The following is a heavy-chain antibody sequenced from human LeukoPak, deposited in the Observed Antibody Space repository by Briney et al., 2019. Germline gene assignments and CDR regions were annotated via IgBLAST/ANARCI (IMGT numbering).Heavy chain of an antibody. CDR3: ARGMGYSYGSPTYDY. CDR2: IYYSGST. V-gene: IGHV4-59*01. D-gene: IGHD5-18*01. CDR1: GGSISSYY. Sequence: SETLSLXCTVSGGSISSYYWSWSRQPPGKGLEWIGYIYYSGSTNYNPSLKSRVTISVDTSKNQFSLKLSSVTAADTAVYYCARGMGYSYGSPTYDYWGQGTLVTVSS. J-gene: IGHJ4*02.